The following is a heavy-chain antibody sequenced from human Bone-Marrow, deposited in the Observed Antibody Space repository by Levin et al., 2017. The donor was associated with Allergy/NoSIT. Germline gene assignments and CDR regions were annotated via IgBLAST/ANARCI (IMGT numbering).Heavy chain of an antibody. J-gene: IGHJ4*02. CDR1: GFTFNNEG. V-gene: IGHV3-30*03. Sequence: GGSLRLSCAASGFTFNNEGMHWVRQAPGKGLEWVAVISFDGDNKFYADVVKGRFTISRDNSRNTLYLQMNSLRTEDTAVYYCATDKPAVAGPEYWGKGTLVTVSS. CDR3: ATDKPAVAGPEY. D-gene: IGHD6-19*01. CDR2: ISFDGDNK.